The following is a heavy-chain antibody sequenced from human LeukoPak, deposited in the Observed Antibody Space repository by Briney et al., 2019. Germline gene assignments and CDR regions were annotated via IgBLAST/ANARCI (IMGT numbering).Heavy chain of an antibody. V-gene: IGHV3-21*04. J-gene: IGHJ5*02. CDR1: GFTFSSYS. D-gene: IGHD6-13*01. CDR2: VSSGSSYI. Sequence: PGGSLRLSCAASGFTFSSYSMNWVRQAPGKGLEWVSSVSSGSSYIYYADSVKGRFTISRDNAKNALYLQMNSLRAEDSAVYYCARTLVAAPGTKGGPWGQGTLVTVSS. CDR3: ARTLVAAPGTKGGP.